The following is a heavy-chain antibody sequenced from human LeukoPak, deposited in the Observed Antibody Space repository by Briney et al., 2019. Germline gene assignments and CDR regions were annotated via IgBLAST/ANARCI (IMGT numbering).Heavy chain of an antibody. J-gene: IGHJ4*02. V-gene: IGHV3-30*02. D-gene: IGHD3-10*01. CDR2: IRYDGSNK. Sequence: QPGGSLRLSCAASGFTFSSYGMHWVRQAPGKGLEWVAFIRYDGSNKYYADSVKGRFTISRDNSKNTLYLQMNSLRAEDTAVYYCTYLWFGEQSRHYWGQGTLVTVSS. CDR1: GFTFSSYG. CDR3: TYLWFGEQSRHY.